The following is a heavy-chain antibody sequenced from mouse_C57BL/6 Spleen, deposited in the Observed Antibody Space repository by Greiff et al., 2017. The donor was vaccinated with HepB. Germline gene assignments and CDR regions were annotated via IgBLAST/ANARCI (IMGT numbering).Heavy chain of an antibody. V-gene: IGHV1-69*01. CDR1: GYTFTSYW. CDR3: ARGDGNHWYFDV. D-gene: IGHD2-1*01. J-gene: IGHJ1*03. Sequence: QVQLQQSGAELVMPGASVKLSCKASGYTFTSYWMHWVKQRPGQGLEWIGEIDPSDSYTNYNQKFKGKSTLTVDKSSSTAYMQLSSLTSEDSAVYYCARGDGNHWYFDVWGTGTTVTVSS. CDR2: IDPSDSYT.